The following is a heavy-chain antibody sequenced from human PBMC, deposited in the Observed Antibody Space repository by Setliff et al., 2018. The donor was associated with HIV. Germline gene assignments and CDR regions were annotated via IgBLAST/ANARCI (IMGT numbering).Heavy chain of an antibody. V-gene: IGHV4-39*07. CDR2: IYYSGST. CDR3: ARELKGVYDSWSSSDPPYYFDN. CDR1: GGSISSSSYY. D-gene: IGHD3-3*01. Sequence: SETLSLTCTVSGGSISSSSYYWGWIRQPPGKGLEWIGSIYYSGSTYDNPSLKSRVTISVDTSKNQFSLKLSSVTAADTAVYYCARELKGVYDSWSSSDPPYYFDNWGQGTLVTVSS. J-gene: IGHJ4*02.